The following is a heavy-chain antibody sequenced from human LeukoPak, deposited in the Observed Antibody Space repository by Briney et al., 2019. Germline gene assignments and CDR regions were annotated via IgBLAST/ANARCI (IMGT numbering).Heavy chain of an antibody. CDR1: GFTFSSYW. J-gene: IGHJ4*02. CDR3: ARAGAPGTVDY. CDR2: IKQDGSEK. V-gene: IGHV3-7*01. Sequence: GGSLRLSCAASGFTFSSYWMSWVRQAPGKGLEWVANIKQDGSEKYYVDSVKGRFTISRDNAKNSLNLQMNSLRAEDTAIYYCARAGAPGTVDYWGQGTLVIVSA. D-gene: IGHD6-13*01.